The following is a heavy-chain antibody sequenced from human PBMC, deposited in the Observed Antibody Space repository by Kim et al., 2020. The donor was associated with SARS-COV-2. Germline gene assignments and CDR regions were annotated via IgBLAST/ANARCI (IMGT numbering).Heavy chain of an antibody. CDR2: ISSSSSYI. Sequence: GGSLRLSCAASGFTFSSYSMNWVRQAPGKGLEWVSSISSSSSYIYYADSVKGRFTISRDNAKNSLYLQMNSLRAEDTAVYYCARDAGGGGVVVITTHYYYYGMDVWGQGTTVTVSS. CDR1: GFTFSSYS. J-gene: IGHJ6*02. CDR3: ARDAGGGGVVVITTHYYYYGMDV. D-gene: IGHD3-22*01. V-gene: IGHV3-21*01.